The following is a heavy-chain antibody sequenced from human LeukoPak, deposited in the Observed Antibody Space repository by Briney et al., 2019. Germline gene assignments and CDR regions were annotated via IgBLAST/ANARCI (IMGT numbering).Heavy chain of an antibody. D-gene: IGHD2-15*01. CDR3: ARYSPPPGPYDYYGMDV. CDR1: GFTFSSYA. J-gene: IGHJ6*02. CDR2: ISSNGGST. Sequence: GGSLRLSCAASGFTFSSYAMPWVRQAPGKGLEYVSAISSNGGSTYYANSVKGRFTISRDNSKNTLYLQMGSLGAEDMAVYYCARYSPPPGPYDYYGMDVWGQGTTVTVSS. V-gene: IGHV3-64*01.